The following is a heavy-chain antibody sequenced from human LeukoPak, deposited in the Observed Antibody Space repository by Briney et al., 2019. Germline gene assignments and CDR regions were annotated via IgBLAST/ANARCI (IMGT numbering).Heavy chain of an antibody. CDR1: GFTVSSNY. J-gene: IGHJ4*02. CDR3: ARDLASGTKGSRVLDY. D-gene: IGHD1-26*01. CDR2: IYSGGST. Sequence: GGSLRLSCAASGFTVSSNYMSWVRQAPGKGLEWVSVIYSGGSTYYADSEKGRFTISRDNSKNTLYLQMNSLRAEDTAVYYCARDLASGTKGSRVLDYWGQGALVTVSS. V-gene: IGHV3-66*01.